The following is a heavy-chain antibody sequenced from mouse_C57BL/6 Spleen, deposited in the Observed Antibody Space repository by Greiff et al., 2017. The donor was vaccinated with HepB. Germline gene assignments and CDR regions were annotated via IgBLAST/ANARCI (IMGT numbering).Heavy chain of an antibody. D-gene: IGHD1-1*01. CDR2: IYPGDGDT. CDR3: ARENYYGSSFDY. V-gene: IGHV1-80*01. J-gene: IGHJ2*01. CDR1: GYAFSSYW. Sequence: VKLQESGAELVKPGASVKISCKASGYAFSSYWMNWVKQRPGKGLEWIGQIYPGDGDTNYNGKFKGKATLTADKSSSTAYMQLSSLTSEDSAVYVCARENYYGSSFDYWGQGTTLTVSS.